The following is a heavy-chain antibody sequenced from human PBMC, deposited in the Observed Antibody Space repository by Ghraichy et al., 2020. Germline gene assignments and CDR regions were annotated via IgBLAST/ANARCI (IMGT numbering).Heavy chain of an antibody. D-gene: IGHD2-15*01. J-gene: IGHJ2*01. Sequence: SETLSLTCTVSGGSISSYYWSWIRQPPGKGLEWIGYIYYSGSTNYNPSLKSRVTLSVDTSKNQFSLKLSSVTAADTAVYYCARDRGVVAANNWSFDLWGRGTLVTVSS. CDR3: ARDRGVVAANNWSFDL. CDR2: IYYSGST. CDR1: GGSISSYY. V-gene: IGHV4-59*01.